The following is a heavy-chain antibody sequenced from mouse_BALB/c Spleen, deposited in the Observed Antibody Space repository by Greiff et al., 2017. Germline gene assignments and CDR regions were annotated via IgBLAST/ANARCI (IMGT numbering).Heavy chain of an antibody. V-gene: IGHV3-6*02. CDR1: GYSITSGYY. Sequence: EVQLQQSGPGLVKPSQSLSLTCSVTGYSITSGYYWYWIRQFPGNKLEGMGYISYDGSNNYNPSLKNRISITRDTSKNQLFLKFNSVTTEDTATYYCARGKLRYSYYFAYWGQGTTLTVSS. D-gene: IGHD1-1*01. CDR2: ISYDGSN. CDR3: ARGKLRYSYYFAY. J-gene: IGHJ2*01.